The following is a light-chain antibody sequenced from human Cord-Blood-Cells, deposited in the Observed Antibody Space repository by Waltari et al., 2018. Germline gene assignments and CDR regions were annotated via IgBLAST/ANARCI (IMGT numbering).Light chain of an antibody. CDR1: QSVSSSY. CDR2: GAS. CDR3: QQYGSSPFT. V-gene: IGKV3-20*01. Sequence: IVLTQSPGTLSLSPGGRATISCRASQSVSSSYLAWYQQKPGQAPRLLIYGASSRATGIPDRFSGSGSGTDFTLTISRLEPEDFAVYYCQQYGSSPFTFGQGTRLEIK. J-gene: IGKJ5*01.